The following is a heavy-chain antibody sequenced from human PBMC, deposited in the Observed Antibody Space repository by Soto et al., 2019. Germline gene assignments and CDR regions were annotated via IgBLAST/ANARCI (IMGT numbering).Heavy chain of an antibody. Sequence: EVQLVESGGGLVKPGGSLRLSCAASGFTFSSYSMNWVRQAPGKGLEWVSSISSSSSYIYYADSVKGRFTISRDNAQNSLYLQMNSLRAADTAVYYCASDDPDLHGMDVWGQGTTVTVSS. CDR1: GFTFSSYS. J-gene: IGHJ6*02. CDR2: ISSSSSYI. CDR3: ASDDPDLHGMDV. V-gene: IGHV3-21*01.